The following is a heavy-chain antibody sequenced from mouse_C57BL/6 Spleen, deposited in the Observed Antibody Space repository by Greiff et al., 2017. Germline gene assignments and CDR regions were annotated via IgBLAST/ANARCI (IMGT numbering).Heavy chain of an antibody. CDR3: ARGTDSSGLMGDSFDY. J-gene: IGHJ2*01. CDR2: INPGDGST. V-gene: IGHV1-85*01. CDR1: GYTFTSYD. D-gene: IGHD3-2*02. Sequence: QVQLQQSGPELVKPGASVKLSCKASGYTFTSYDINWVKQRPGQGLEWIGWINPGDGSTKYNEKFKGKATLTVDTSSSTAYMELHSLKSEDSAVYCCARGTDSSGLMGDSFDYWGQGTTLTVSS.